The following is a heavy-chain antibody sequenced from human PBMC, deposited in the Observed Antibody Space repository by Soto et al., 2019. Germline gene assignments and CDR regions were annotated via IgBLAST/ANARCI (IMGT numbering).Heavy chain of an antibody. CDR3: ARMGRMGATPDY. D-gene: IGHD1-26*01. V-gene: IGHV1-69*12. CDR1: GGTFSSYA. CDR2: IIPIVGTA. J-gene: IGHJ4*02. Sequence: QVQLVQSGAEVKKPGSSVKVSCKASGGTFSSYAISWVRQAPGQGLEWMGGIIPIVGTANYAQKFQGRVTITADEAPGTAEMELSSLRSEETAVDYCARMGRMGATPDYWGEGTLVTVSS.